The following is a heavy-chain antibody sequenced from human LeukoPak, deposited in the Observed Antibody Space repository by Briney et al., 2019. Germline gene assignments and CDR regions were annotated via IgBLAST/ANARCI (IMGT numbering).Heavy chain of an antibody. V-gene: IGHV4-30-2*01. CDR1: GGSISSGGYS. J-gene: IGHJ5*02. CDR3: ARVVVVAATQWFDP. D-gene: IGHD2-15*01. Sequence: SQTLSLTCTVSGGSISSGGYSWSWIRQPPGKGLEWIGYTYHSGSTYYNPSLKSRVTISVDRSKNQFSLKLRSVTAADTAVYYCARVVVVAATQWFDPWGQGTLVTVSS. CDR2: TYHSGST.